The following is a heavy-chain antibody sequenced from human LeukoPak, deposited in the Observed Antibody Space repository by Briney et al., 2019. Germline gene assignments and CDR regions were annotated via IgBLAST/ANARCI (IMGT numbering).Heavy chain of an antibody. CDR3: ARGGWLRPRGWFDP. J-gene: IGHJ5*02. V-gene: IGHV4-39*01. CDR1: GGSISSSSYY. CDR2: IYYSGST. D-gene: IGHD3-10*01. Sequence: SETLSLTCTVSGGSISSSSYYWGWIRQPPGKGLEWIGSIYYSGSTYYNPSLKSRVTISVDTSKNQFSLKLSSVTAADTAVYYCARGGWLRPRGWFDPWGQGTLVTVSS.